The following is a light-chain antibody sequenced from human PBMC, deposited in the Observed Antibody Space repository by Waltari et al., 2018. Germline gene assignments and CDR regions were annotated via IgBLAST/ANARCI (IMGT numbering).Light chain of an antibody. CDR1: QGISSY. Sequence: AIRMTQSPSSLSASTGDRVTITCRASQGISSYLAWYQQKPGKAPKLLIYAASTLQSVVPSRFGGSGSVTDFTLTISCLQSEDFATYYCQQYYSYPRTFGQGTNVEIK. CDR2: AAS. V-gene: IGKV1-8*01. CDR3: QQYYSYPRT. J-gene: IGKJ1*01.